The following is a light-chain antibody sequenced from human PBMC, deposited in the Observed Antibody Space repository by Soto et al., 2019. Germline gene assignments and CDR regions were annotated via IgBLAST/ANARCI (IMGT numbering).Light chain of an antibody. V-gene: IGKV1-5*01. CDR2: DAS. Sequence: DIQMTQSPSTLSASVGDRVTITCRASQSISSWLAWYQQKPGKAPKLLIYDASSLESGVPSRFSGSGSATEFTLTISSLQPDDFAVYFCQQRSSWPLTFGGGTKVDIK. J-gene: IGKJ4*01. CDR3: QQRSSWPLT. CDR1: QSISSW.